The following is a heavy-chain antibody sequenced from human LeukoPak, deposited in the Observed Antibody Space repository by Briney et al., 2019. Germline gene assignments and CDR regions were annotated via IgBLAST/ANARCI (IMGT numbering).Heavy chain of an antibody. CDR3: AKDKGPSGDLFDY. V-gene: IGHV3-23*01. CDR2: ISGSGGST. CDR1: GFTFSSYA. J-gene: IGHJ4*02. Sequence: GGSLRLSCAASGFTFSSYAMSWVRQAPGKGLEWVSAISGSGGSTYYADSVKGRFTISRDNSKNTLYLQMNSLRAEVTAVYYCAKDKGPSGDLFDYWGQGTLVTVSS. D-gene: IGHD3-10*01.